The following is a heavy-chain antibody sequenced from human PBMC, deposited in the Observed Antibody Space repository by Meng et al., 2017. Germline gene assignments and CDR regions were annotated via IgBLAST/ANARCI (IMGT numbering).Heavy chain of an antibody. Sequence: QVPLQGSGPGLVKPSGTLSLRCAVAGGSISSSNWWSWVRQPPGKGLEWIGEIYHSGSTNYNPSLKSRVTISVDKSKNQFSLKLSSVTAADTAVYYCARRGIAAAGNNWFDPWGQGTLVTVSS. V-gene: IGHV4-4*02. D-gene: IGHD6-13*01. CDR1: GGSISSSNW. CDR3: ARRGIAAAGNNWFDP. CDR2: IYHSGST. J-gene: IGHJ5*02.